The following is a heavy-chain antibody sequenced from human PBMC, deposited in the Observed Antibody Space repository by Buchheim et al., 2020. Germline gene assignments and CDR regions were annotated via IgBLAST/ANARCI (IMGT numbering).Heavy chain of an antibody. J-gene: IGHJ4*02. D-gene: IGHD6-19*01. CDR3: AAEAYSSGWPSFDY. V-gene: IGHV1-58*01. CDR2: IVVGSGNT. Sequence: QMQLVQSGPEVKKPGTSVKVSCKASGFTFTSSAVQWVRQARGQRLEWMGWIVVGSGNTNYAQKFQERVTITKDMSTSTAYMELSSLRSEDTAVYYCAAEAYSSGWPSFDYWGQGTL. CDR1: GFTFTSSA.